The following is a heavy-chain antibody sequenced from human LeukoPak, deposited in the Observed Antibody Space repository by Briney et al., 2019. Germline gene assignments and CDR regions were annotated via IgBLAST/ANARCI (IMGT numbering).Heavy chain of an antibody. V-gene: IGHV4-59*01. CDR3: ARANWVHDC. Sequence: PSETLSLTCTVYAGSISTYYWTWIRQPPGKGLEWIGYIYYTGSTNYNPSLKSRVTISVDTSKNQFSLRLSSVTAADTAVYYCARANWVHDCWGQGTLVTVSS. CDR2: IYYTGST. J-gene: IGHJ4*02. D-gene: IGHD1-1*01. CDR1: AGSISTYY.